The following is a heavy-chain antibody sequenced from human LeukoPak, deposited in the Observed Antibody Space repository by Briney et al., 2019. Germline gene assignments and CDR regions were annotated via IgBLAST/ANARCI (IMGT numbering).Heavy chain of an antibody. Sequence: PSQTLSLTCTVSGGSISSGGYYWSWIRQHPGKGLEWTGYIYYSGSTYYNPSLKSRVTISVDTSKNQFSLKLSSVTAADTAVYYCARGTPSGMDVWGQGTTVTVSS. J-gene: IGHJ6*02. D-gene: IGHD1-14*01. CDR1: GGSISSGGYY. V-gene: IGHV4-31*02. CDR2: IYYSGST. CDR3: ARGTPSGMDV.